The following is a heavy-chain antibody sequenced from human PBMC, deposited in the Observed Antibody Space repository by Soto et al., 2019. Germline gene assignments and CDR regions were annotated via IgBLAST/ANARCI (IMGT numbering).Heavy chain of an antibody. Sequence: QVQLVQSGAEVKKPGSSVKVSCKASGGTFSSYAISWVRQAPGQGLEWMGGIIPIFGTANYAQKFQGRVTITADNSTSTAYMELSSLRSEETAVYYCARGGAASDPSQMDNWFDPWGQGSLVTVSS. J-gene: IGHJ5*02. CDR1: GGTFSSYA. V-gene: IGHV1-69*06. CDR2: IIPIFGTA. D-gene: IGHD6-13*01. CDR3: ARGGAASDPSQMDNWFDP.